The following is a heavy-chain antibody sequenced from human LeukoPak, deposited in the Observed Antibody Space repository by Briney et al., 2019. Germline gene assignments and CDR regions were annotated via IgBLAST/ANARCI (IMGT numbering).Heavy chain of an antibody. CDR2: IYYSGGT. D-gene: IGHD6-13*01. Sequence: SVTLSLTCTVSGDSISSSTYYWGWIRQPPGKGLEWIGSIYYSGGTYYNPSLKSRVTISVDTSKNQFSLKLSSVTAADTAVYYCARRGNSFFDYWGQGTLVTVSS. CDR3: ARRGNSFFDY. CDR1: GDSISSSTYY. V-gene: IGHV4-39*01. J-gene: IGHJ4*02.